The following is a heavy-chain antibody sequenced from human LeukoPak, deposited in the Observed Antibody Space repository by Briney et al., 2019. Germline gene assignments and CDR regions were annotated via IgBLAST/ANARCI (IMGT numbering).Heavy chain of an antibody. CDR2: IFHSGST. J-gene: IGHJ6*04. Sequence: PAETLSLTCAVSGFSISSGYIWGWIRQPPGEGVEWIGSIFHSGSTYYKPSLKGRVNMSVDTSKNQISLKLSSVTAADTAVYYCARASGSYGSGSYYYVCMDVWGKGTTVTVSS. CDR3: ARASGSYGSGSYYYVCMDV. D-gene: IGHD3-10*01. V-gene: IGHV4-38-2*01. CDR1: GFSISSGYI.